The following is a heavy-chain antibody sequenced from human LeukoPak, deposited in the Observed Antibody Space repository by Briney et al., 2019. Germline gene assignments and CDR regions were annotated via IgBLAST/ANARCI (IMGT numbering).Heavy chain of an antibody. J-gene: IGHJ6*03. Sequence: GASVKVSCKASGGTFSSYAISWVRQAPGQGLEWMGGIIPIFGTTNYAQKFQGRVTITTDESTSTAYMELSSLRSEDTAVYYCARGIPGYCSSTCCYSPRYYYYMDVWGKGTTVTVSS. CDR1: GGTFSSYA. D-gene: IGHD2-2*01. CDR3: ARGIPGYCSSTCCYSPRYYYYMDV. CDR2: IIPIFGTT. V-gene: IGHV1-69*05.